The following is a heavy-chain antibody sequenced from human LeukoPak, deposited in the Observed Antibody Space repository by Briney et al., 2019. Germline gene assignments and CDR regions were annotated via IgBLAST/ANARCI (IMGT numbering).Heavy chain of an antibody. CDR3: ARGGYCSSTSCWLKGYYYMDV. D-gene: IGHD2-2*01. J-gene: IGHJ6*03. Sequence: PSETLSLTCTVSGGSISSSSYYWGWIRQPPGKGLEWIGRIYTSGSTNYNPSLRSRVTISVDTSKNQFSLKLSSVTAADTAVYYCARGGYCSSTSCWLKGYYYMDVWGKGTTVTVSS. CDR1: GGSISSSSYY. V-gene: IGHV4-61*02. CDR2: IYTSGST.